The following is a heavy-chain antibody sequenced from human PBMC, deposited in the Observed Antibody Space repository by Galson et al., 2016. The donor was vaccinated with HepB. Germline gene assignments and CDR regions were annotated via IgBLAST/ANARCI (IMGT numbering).Heavy chain of an antibody. J-gene: IGHJ3*01. Sequence: SLRLSCAASGFTFSTYELSWVRQAPGKGLEWVSYISGSGSTIYYADSVKGRFTISRDSAKKSLYLQMNSLRVEDTGIYYCARWGRYHLLTHYSLDVWGQGAMVTVSS. D-gene: IGHD2/OR15-2a*01. CDR2: ISGSGSTI. CDR1: GFTFSTYE. CDR3: ARWGRYHLLTHYSLDV. V-gene: IGHV3-48*03.